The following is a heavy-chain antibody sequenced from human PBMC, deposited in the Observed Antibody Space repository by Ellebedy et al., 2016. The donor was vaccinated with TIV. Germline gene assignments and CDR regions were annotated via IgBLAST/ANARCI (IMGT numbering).Heavy chain of an antibody. CDR3: ARDVNGAFDI. J-gene: IGHJ3*02. CDR2: INSGESST. Sequence: GGSLRLSCAASGFTFRSYAMHWVRQGPGKGLVWVSRINSGESSTSYADSVKGRFTISRDNAKNTLYLQMNSLRAEDTAVYYCARDVNGAFDIWGQGTMVTVSS. CDR1: GFTFRSYA. V-gene: IGHV3-74*01.